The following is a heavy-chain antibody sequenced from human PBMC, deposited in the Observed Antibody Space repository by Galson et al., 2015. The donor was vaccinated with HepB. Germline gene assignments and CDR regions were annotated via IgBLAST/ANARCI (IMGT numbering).Heavy chain of an antibody. J-gene: IGHJ4*02. CDR1: GFTFSSYG. Sequence: SLRLSCAASGFTFSSYGMHWVRQAPGKGLEWVAVISYDGSNKYYADSVKGRFTISRDNSKNTLYLQMNSLRAEDTAVYYCAKAPDSSGYYYPDYWGQGTLVTVSS. V-gene: IGHV3-30*18. CDR2: ISYDGSNK. CDR3: AKAPDSSGYYYPDY. D-gene: IGHD3-22*01.